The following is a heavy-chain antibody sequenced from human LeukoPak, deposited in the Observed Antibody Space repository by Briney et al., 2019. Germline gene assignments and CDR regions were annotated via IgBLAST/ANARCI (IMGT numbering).Heavy chain of an antibody. D-gene: IGHD3-22*01. CDR3: AKVSVRSSGYYTKADYYYYYGMDV. Sequence: PGGSLRLSCAASGFTFNNYAFNWVRHPPGKGLEWVSAISGSGGSTYYADSVKGRFTISRDNSKNTLYLQMNSLRAEDTAVYYCAKVSVRSSGYYTKADYYYYYGMDVWGQGTTVTVSS. J-gene: IGHJ6*02. CDR2: ISGSGGST. CDR1: GFTFNNYA. V-gene: IGHV3-23*01.